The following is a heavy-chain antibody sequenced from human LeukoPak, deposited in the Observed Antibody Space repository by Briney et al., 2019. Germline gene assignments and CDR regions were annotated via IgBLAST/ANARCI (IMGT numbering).Heavy chain of an antibody. Sequence: GGSLRLSCAASGFTFNNYWMSWVRQAPGKGLEWVANIKQDGSEKYYVDSVKGRFTISRDNAKNSLYLQMNSLRAEDTAVYYCARVRSNYPFDIWGQGTMVTVSS. CDR1: GFTFNNYW. CDR3: ARVRSNYPFDI. D-gene: IGHD4-11*01. CDR2: IKQDGSEK. J-gene: IGHJ3*02. V-gene: IGHV3-7*01.